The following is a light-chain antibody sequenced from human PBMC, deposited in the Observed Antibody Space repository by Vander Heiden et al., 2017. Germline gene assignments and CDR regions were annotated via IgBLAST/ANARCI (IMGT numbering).Light chain of an antibody. J-gene: IGKJ4*01. CDR1: QDISTY. Sequence: DIQMTQSPSSLSASVGDRGTFTCPASQDISTYFNCYQQQPGKAPSLLIFDASTLETGVPSRFSGSGSGTAFTFLISSLQPADIGTYYCQQYDKVPTLTFGGGTKVEIK. CDR3: QQYDKVPTLT. V-gene: IGKV1-33*01. CDR2: DAS.